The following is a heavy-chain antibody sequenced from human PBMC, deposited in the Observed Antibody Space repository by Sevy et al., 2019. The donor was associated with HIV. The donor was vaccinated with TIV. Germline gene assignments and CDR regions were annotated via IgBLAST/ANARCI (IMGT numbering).Heavy chain of an antibody. CDR3: ARSQYCSGGSCYSLLSDY. CDR1: GFTFSSYS. CDR2: ISSSSSYI. D-gene: IGHD2-15*01. Sequence: GGSLRLSCAASGFTFSSYSMNWVRQAPGKGLEWVSSISSSSSYIYYADSVKGRFTISSDNAKNSLYLQMNSLRAEDTAVYYCARSQYCSGGSCYSLLSDYWGQGTLVTVSS. J-gene: IGHJ4*02. V-gene: IGHV3-21*01.